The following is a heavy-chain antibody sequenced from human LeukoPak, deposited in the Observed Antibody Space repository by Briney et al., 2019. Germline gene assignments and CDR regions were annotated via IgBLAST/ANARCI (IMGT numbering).Heavy chain of an antibody. Sequence: PGRSLRLSCTASGFTFGDYAMSWFRQAPGKGLEWVGFIRSKAYGGTTEYAASVKGRFTISRDDSKSIAYLQMNSLKPEDTAVYYCTRYGDYDWMDYWGQGTLVTVSS. CDR3: TRYGDYDWMDY. J-gene: IGHJ4*02. V-gene: IGHV3-49*03. D-gene: IGHD4-17*01. CDR1: GFTFGDYA. CDR2: IRSKAYGGTT.